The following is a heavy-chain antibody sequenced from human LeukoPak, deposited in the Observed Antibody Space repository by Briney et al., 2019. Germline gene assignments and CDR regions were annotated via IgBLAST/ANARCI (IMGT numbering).Heavy chain of an antibody. V-gene: IGHV3-23*01. CDR1: GFTFSSYA. J-gene: IGHJ4*02. CDR2: ISGSGGST. D-gene: IGHD6-13*01. Sequence: GGSLRLSCAASGFTFSSYAMSWVRQAPGKGLEWVSAISGSGGSTYCADSVKGRFTISRDNSKNTLYLQMNSLRAEDTAVYYCARRYSSSWLDYWGQGTLVTVSS. CDR3: ARRYSSSWLDY.